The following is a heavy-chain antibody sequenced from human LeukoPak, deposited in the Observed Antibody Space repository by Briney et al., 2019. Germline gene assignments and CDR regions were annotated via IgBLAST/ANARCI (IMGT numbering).Heavy chain of an antibody. CDR1: GSSFISYY. CDR2: INPSVGST. D-gene: IGHD2-15*01. J-gene: IGHJ4*02. CDR3: ARVPLGSFGIDY. V-gene: IGHV1-46*04. Sequence: ASVKVSCKASGSSFISYYMHWVRQAPGQGLEWMGIINPSVGSTSCAQKLQGRVTMTRDTSTSTVYMELGSLRSEDTAVYYCARVPLGSFGIDYRGQGTLVTVSS.